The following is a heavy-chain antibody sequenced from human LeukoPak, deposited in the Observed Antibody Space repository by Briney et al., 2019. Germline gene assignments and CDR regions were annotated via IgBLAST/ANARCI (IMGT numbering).Heavy chain of an antibody. D-gene: IGHD1/OR15-1a*01. CDR1: GYSFTSYW. J-gene: IGHJ4*02. V-gene: IGHV5-51*01. CDR2: IYPGDSDT. CDR3: ARPIAGGRMTGTVKTDY. Sequence: GESLKISCKGSGYSFTSYWIGWVRQMPGKGLEWMGIIYPGDSDTRYSPSFQGQVTISADKSISTAYLQWSSPKASDTAMYFCARPIAGGRMTGTVKTDYWGQGTLVTVSS.